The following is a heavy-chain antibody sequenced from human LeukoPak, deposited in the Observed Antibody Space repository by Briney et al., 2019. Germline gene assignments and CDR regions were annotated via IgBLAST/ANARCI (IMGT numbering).Heavy chain of an antibody. CDR3: ARGRSGMITFGGVIVYDY. CDR2: MNPNSGNT. CDR1: GYTFTSYD. Sequence: ASVKVSCKASGYTFTSYDINWVRQATGQGLEWMGWMNPNSGNTGYAQKFQGRVTMTRNTSISTAYMELSRLRSEDTAVYYCARGRSGMITFGGVIVYDYWGQGTLVTVSS. V-gene: IGHV1-8*01. J-gene: IGHJ4*02. D-gene: IGHD3-16*02.